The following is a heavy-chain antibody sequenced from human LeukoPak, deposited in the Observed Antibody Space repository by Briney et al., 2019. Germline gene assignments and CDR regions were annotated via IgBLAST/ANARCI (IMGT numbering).Heavy chain of an antibody. CDR3: ARRIQLWLRNGYNWFDP. V-gene: IGHV4-39*07. Sequence: SETLSLTCTVSGGSISSSSYYWGWIRQPPGKGLEWIGSIYYSGSTYYNPSLKSRVTISVDTSKNQFSLKLSSVTAADTAVYYCARRIQLWLRNGYNWFDPWGQGTLVTVSS. D-gene: IGHD5-18*01. CDR2: IYYSGST. CDR1: GGSISSSSYY. J-gene: IGHJ5*02.